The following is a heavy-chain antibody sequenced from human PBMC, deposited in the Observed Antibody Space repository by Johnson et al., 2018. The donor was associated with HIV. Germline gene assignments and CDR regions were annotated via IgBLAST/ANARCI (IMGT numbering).Heavy chain of an antibody. CDR1: GSTFRSYA. V-gene: IGHV3-66*01. D-gene: IGHD5-24*01. J-gene: IGHJ3*02. CDR2: INSGGST. CDR3: ARACRDGYTCDAFDI. Sequence: VQLVESGGGLVQPGRSLRLSCADSGSTFRSYAMHWVRQAPGKGLEWVSVINSGGSTYYADPVKGRFTTSRDNSTNTLYLKMNSLRAEDTAVYYCARACRDGYTCDAFDIWGQGTMVTVSS.